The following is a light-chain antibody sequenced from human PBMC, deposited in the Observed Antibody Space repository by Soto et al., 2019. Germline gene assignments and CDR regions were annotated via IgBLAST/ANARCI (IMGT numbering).Light chain of an antibody. Sequence: QSALTQPPSASGSPGQSVTISCTGTSSDIGRYNYVSWYQQHPDKAPKLIIYEVSKRPSGVPDRFSDSKSDNTASLTVSGVQAEDEADYYCSSYGGRNTFVFGTGTKVTVL. CDR3: SSYGGRNTFV. CDR1: SSDIGRYNY. CDR2: EVS. J-gene: IGLJ1*01. V-gene: IGLV2-8*01.